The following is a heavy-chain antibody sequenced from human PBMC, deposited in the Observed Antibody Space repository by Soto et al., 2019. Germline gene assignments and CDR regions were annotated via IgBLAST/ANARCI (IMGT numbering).Heavy chain of an antibody. CDR1: GGSISSYY. V-gene: IGHV4-59*01. CDR3: ASTHDYGDYTFDY. D-gene: IGHD4-17*01. CDR2: IYYSGST. J-gene: IGHJ4*02. Sequence: KPSETLSLTCTVSGGSISSYYWSWIRQPPGKGLEWIGYIYYSGSTNYNPSLKSRVTISVDTSKNQFSLKLSSVTAADTAVYYCASTHDYGDYTFDYWGQGTLVTVSS.